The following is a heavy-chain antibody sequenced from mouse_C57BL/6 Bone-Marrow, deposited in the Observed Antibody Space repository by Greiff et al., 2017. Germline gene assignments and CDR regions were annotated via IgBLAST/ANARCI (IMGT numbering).Heavy chain of an antibody. D-gene: IGHD1-1*01. CDR1: GFSLTSYG. CDR2: IWGDGST. V-gene: IGHV2-3*01. Sequence: QVQLQQSGPGLVAPSQSLSITCTVSGFSLTSYGVSWVRQPPGKGLEWLGVIWGDGSTNYHSALISRLSISKDNSKSQVFLKLNSLQTDDTATYYCAKGARGYYYGSSYYAMDYWGQGTSVTVSS. J-gene: IGHJ4*01. CDR3: AKGARGYYYGSSYYAMDY.